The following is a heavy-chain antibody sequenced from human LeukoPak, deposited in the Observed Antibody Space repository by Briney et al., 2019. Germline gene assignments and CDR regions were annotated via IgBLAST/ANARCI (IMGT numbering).Heavy chain of an antibody. D-gene: IGHD3-22*01. V-gene: IGHV3-21*01. J-gene: IGHJ4*02. CDR1: GFTFSSYS. CDR3: ARLRRGGYWVDY. CDR2: ISSSSSYI. Sequence: GGSLRLSCAASGFTFSSYSMNWVRQAPGKGREWVSSISSSSSYIYYADSVKGRFTISRDNAKNSLYLQMNSLRAEDTAVYYCARLRRGGYWVDYWGQGTLVTVSS.